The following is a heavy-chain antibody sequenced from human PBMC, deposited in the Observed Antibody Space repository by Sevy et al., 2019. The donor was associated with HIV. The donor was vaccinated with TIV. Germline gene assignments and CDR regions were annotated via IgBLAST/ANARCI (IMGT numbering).Heavy chain of an antibody. J-gene: IGHJ6*02. V-gene: IGHV3-30*04. Sequence: GGSLRLSCAASGFTFSSYAMHWVRQTPGKGLEWVAVISYDGSNKYYADSVKGRFTISRDNSKNTLYLKMNSLRAEDTAVYYCARGSSSPDYYGMDVWGQGTTVTVSS. CDR2: ISYDGSNK. D-gene: IGHD6-6*01. CDR1: GFTFSSYA. CDR3: ARGSSSPDYYGMDV.